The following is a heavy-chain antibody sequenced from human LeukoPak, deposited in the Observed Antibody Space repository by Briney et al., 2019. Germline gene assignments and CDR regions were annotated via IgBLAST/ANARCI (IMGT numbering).Heavy chain of an antibody. D-gene: IGHD6-19*01. V-gene: IGHV4-59*08. CDR1: GGSISSYY. Sequence: PSETLSLTCSVSGGSISSYYWSWIRQPPGKGLEWIGYIYYSGSTNYNPSLKSRVTMSVDTSKNQFSLKLTSVTAADTAVYYCARLRPVAGYDAFDIWGHGAMVTVSS. J-gene: IGHJ3*02. CDR3: ARLRPVAGYDAFDI. CDR2: IYYSGST.